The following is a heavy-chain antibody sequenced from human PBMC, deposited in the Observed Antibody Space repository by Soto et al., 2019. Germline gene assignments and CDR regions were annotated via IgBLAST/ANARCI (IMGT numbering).Heavy chain of an antibody. Sequence: GGSLRLSCAASGFTFSTFAMNWVRQAPGKGLEWVSTISGSGGGTYSGDSVKGRFTISRDNSKNTLYLQMNSLRAEDTVVYYCAKATAAAFATQIVLGHYFYGMDVWGQGTTVTVSS. CDR1: GFTFSTFA. CDR2: ISGSGGGT. J-gene: IGHJ6*02. V-gene: IGHV3-23*01. D-gene: IGHD2-21*01. CDR3: AKATAAAFATQIVLGHYFYGMDV.